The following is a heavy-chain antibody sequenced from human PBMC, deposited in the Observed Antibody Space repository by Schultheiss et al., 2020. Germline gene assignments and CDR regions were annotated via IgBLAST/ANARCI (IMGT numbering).Heavy chain of an antibody. J-gene: IGHJ6*02. CDR1: GFTFSSYG. D-gene: IGHD2-15*01. CDR2: ISGSGGST. Sequence: GGSLRLSCAASGFTFSSYGMHWVRQAPGKGLEWVSAISGSGGSTYYADSVKGRFTISRDNSKNTLHLQMNSLRAEDTAVYYCAREPMDIVVVVAATPDYYYGMDVWGQGTTVTVSS. CDR3: AREPMDIVVVVAATPDYYYGMDV. V-gene: IGHV3-23*01.